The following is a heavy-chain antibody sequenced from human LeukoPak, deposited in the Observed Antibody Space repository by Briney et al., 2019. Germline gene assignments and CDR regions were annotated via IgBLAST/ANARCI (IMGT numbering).Heavy chain of an antibody. Sequence: SETLSLTCAVYGGSFSGYSWSWIRQPPGKGLEWIGEINHSGSTNYNPSLKSRVTISVDTSKNQFSLKLSSATAADTAVYYCARFPRYCSSTSCSYGMDVWGKGTTDTVSS. CDR2: INHSGST. CDR3: ARFPRYCSSTSCSYGMDV. V-gene: IGHV4-34*01. D-gene: IGHD2-2*01. CDR1: GGSFSGYS. J-gene: IGHJ6*04.